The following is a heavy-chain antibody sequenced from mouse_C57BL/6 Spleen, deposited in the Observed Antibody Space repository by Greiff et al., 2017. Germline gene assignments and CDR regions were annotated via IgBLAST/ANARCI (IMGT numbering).Heavy chain of an antibody. CDR3: AREGEYYSNYLFAY. Sequence: QVQLQQSGPELVKPGASVKISCKASGYAFSSSWMNWVKQRPGKGLEWIGRIYPGDGDTNYNGKFKGKATLTADKSSSTAYMQLSSLTSEDSAVYFCAREGEYYSNYLFAYWGQGTLVTVSA. CDR1: GYAFSSSW. CDR2: IYPGDGDT. J-gene: IGHJ3*01. D-gene: IGHD2-5*01. V-gene: IGHV1-82*01.